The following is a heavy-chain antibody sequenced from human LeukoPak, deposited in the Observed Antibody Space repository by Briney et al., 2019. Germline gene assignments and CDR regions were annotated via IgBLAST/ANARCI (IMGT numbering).Heavy chain of an antibody. J-gene: IGHJ4*02. D-gene: IGHD2-15*01. CDR3: ATCSGGSCYYDY. CDR2: FDPEDGET. V-gene: IGHV1-24*01. Sequence: ASVKVSCKVSGYTLTELSMHWVRQAPGKGLEWMGGFDPEDGETIYAQKFQGRVTITADESTSTAYMELSSLRSEDTAVYYCATCSGGSCYYDYWGQGTLVTVSS. CDR1: GYTLTELS.